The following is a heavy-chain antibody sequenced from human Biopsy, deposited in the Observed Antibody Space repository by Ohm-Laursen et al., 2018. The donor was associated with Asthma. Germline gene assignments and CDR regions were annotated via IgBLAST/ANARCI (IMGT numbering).Heavy chain of an antibody. Sequence: SDTLSLTCTVSYGSITSGGYYWTWIRQHPGKGLEWIGFIYYSGSTYYNPSLKSRVSISIDTSKNQFSLKLSSVTAAETAVYYCARAQDYYDSRGYYRSFDYWGQGTLVTVSS. CDR1: YGSITSGGYY. CDR3: ARAQDYYDSRGYYRSFDY. J-gene: IGHJ4*02. V-gene: IGHV4-31*03. CDR2: IYYSGST. D-gene: IGHD3-22*01.